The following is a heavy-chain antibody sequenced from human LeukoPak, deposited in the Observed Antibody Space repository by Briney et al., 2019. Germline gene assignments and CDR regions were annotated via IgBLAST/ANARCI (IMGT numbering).Heavy chain of an antibody. D-gene: IGHD3-10*01. CDR2: INHSGST. V-gene: IGHV4-34*01. CDR3: ARSGTYQHSSAYDY. J-gene: IGHJ4*01. Sequence: SETLALTCAVYGGSFSGYYWSWMRQPPGKGLEWIGEINHSGSTNYNPSLKSRVTISVDTSKNQFSLKLTSVTAADTAIYYCARSGTYQHSSAYDYWGQGNLVTVS. CDR1: GGSFSGYY.